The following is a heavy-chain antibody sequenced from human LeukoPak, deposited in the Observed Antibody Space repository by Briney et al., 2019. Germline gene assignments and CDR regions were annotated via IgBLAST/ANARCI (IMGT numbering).Heavy chain of an antibody. J-gene: IGHJ4*02. CDR2: ISSSSSYI. CDR3: ARGSLVHYYGSGSYRIRAGFDY. CDR1: GFTFSSYS. V-gene: IGHV3-21*01. Sequence: GGSLRLSCAASGFTFSSYSMNWVRQAPGKGLEWVSSISSSSSYIYYADSVKGRFTISRDNAKNSLYLQMNSLRAEDTAVYYCARGSLVHYYGSGSYRIRAGFDYWGQGTLVTVSS. D-gene: IGHD3-10*01.